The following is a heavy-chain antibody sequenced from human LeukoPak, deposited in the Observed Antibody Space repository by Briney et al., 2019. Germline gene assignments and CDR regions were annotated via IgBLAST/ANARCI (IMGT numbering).Heavy chain of an antibody. Sequence: SLRLSCAASGFTFDDYAMHWVRQAPGKGLEWVSGISWNSGSIGYADSVKGRFTISRDNAKNSLYLQMNSLRTEDTAVYYCANTEYQRLGTDYWGQGTLVTVSS. V-gene: IGHV3-9*01. CDR3: ANTEYQRLGTDY. CDR1: GFTFDDYA. CDR2: ISWNSGSI. D-gene: IGHD2-2*01. J-gene: IGHJ4*02.